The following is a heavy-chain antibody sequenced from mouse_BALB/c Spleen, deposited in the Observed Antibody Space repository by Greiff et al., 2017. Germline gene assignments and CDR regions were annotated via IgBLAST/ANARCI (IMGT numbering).Heavy chain of an antibody. CDR1: GFSLTSYG. CDR3: ASIYGNYVGYAMDY. V-gene: IGHV2-9*02. CDR2: IWAGGST. J-gene: IGHJ4*01. D-gene: IGHD2-1*01. Sequence: QVQLKESGPGLVAPSQSLSITCTVSGFSLTSYGVHWVRQPPGKGLEWLGVIWAGGSTNYNSALMSRLSISKDNSKSQVFLKMNSLQTDDTAMYYCASIYGNYVGYAMDYWGQGTSVTVSS.